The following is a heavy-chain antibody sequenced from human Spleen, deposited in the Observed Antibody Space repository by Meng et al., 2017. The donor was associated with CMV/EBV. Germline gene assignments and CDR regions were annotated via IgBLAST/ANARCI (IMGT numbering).Heavy chain of an antibody. V-gene: IGHV3-21*01. D-gene: IGHD4-23*01. CDR3: ARGRPGGNGNYFDY. Sequence: GGSLRLSCAASGFTLSRHSMNWVRQAPGKGLEWVSSISTSSSYIYYADAVKGRFTISRDNAKNSLYLQMNSLRAEDTAVYYCARGRPGGNGNYFDYWGQGTLVTVSS. CDR1: GFTLSRHS. CDR2: ISTSSSYI. J-gene: IGHJ4*02.